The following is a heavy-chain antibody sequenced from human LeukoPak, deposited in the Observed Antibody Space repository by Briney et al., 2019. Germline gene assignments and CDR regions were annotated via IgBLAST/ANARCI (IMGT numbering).Heavy chain of an antibody. D-gene: IGHD3-9*01. CDR1: GGTFSSYA. CDR3: ARDASAELRYFDWLPPGDY. CDR2: ISAYNGNT. J-gene: IGHJ4*02. V-gene: IGHV1-18*01. Sequence: ASVKVSCKASGGTFSSYAISWVRQAPGQGLEWMGWISAYNGNTNYAQKLQGRVTMTTDTSTSTAYMELRSLRSDDTAVYYCARDASAELRYFDWLPPGDYWGQGTLVTVSS.